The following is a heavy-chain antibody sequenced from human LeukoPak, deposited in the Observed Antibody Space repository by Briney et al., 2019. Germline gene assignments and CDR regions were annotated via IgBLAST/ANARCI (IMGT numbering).Heavy chain of an antibody. CDR1: GFTFSSYG. D-gene: IGHD3-3*01. CDR2: INSDGSST. CDR3: ARGYYDFWSGDNWFDP. J-gene: IGHJ5*02. Sequence: PGGSLRLSCAASGFTFSSYGMKWVRQAPGKGLVWVSRINSDGSSTSYADSVKGRFTISRDNAKNTLYLQMNSLRAEDTAVYYCARGYYDFWSGDNWFDPWGQGTLVTVSS. V-gene: IGHV3-74*01.